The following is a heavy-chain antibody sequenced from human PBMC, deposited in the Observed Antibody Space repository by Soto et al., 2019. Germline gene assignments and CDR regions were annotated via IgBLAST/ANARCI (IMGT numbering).Heavy chain of an antibody. D-gene: IGHD3-22*01. CDR2: ISAYNGNT. V-gene: IGHV1-18*04. Sequence: GASVKVSCKASGYTFTGYGISWVRQAPGQGLEWMGWISAYNGNTNYAQKLQGRVTMTTDTSTSTAYMELRSLRSDDTAVYYCASTLRPNYYDSRGPSLDVWGQGTTVTVSS. CDR1: GYTFTGYG. J-gene: IGHJ6*02. CDR3: ASTLRPNYYDSRGPSLDV.